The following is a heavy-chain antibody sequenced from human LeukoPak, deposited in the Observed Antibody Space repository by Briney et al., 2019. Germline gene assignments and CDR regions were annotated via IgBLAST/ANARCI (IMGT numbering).Heavy chain of an antibody. J-gene: IGHJ4*02. CDR2: ITTTTYT. V-gene: IGHV3-21*04. Sequence: PGGSLRLSRAASGFTFSTYTMNWVRPAPGKGLEWVLSITTTTYTYYADPMKSRFTGSRDNANNSLSLQMNRLRPEDTAVYYCARGSGVETTNIAGRQKRYFDYWGQGTLVTVSS. CDR3: ARGSGVETTNIAGRQKRYFDY. D-gene: IGHD6-13*01. CDR1: GFTFSTYT.